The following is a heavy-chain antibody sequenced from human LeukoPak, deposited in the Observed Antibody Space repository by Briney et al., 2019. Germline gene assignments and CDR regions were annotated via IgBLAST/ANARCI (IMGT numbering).Heavy chain of an antibody. J-gene: IGHJ3*02. CDR3: ARGFHDFWSGSPEGGDAFDI. CDR1: GGSISSSSYY. Sequence: PSETLSLTCTVSGGSISSSSYYWGWIRQPPGKGLEWIGSIYYSGSTYYNPSLKSRVTISVDTSKNQFSLKLSSVTAADTAVYYCARGFHDFWSGSPEGGDAFDIWGQGTMVTVSS. CDR2: IYYSGST. D-gene: IGHD3-3*01. V-gene: IGHV4-39*01.